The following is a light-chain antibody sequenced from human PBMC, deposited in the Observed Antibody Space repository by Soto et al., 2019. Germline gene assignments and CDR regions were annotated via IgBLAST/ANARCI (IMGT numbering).Light chain of an antibody. CDR3: QQRSNWPAT. CDR2: DAS. CDR1: QSVISY. J-gene: IGKJ5*01. Sequence: VVTQSPPTLSLSPGERATLSCRASQSVISYLAWYQHKPGQAPRLLIYDASNRATGIPARFSGSGSGTDFTLTISSLEPEDFAVYYCQQRSNWPATFGQGTRLEIK. V-gene: IGKV3-11*01.